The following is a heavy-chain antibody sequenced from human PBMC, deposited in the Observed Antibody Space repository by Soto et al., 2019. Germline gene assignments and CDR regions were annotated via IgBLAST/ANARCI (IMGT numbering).Heavy chain of an antibody. Sequence: PSETLSLTCTVSGGSISSGDYYWSWIRQPPGKGLEWIGYIYYSGSTYYNPSLKSRVTISVDTSKNQFSLKLSSVTAADTAVYYCARELYYDSSGYLDYWGQGTLVTVSS. J-gene: IGHJ4*02. CDR3: ARELYYDSSGYLDY. D-gene: IGHD3-22*01. V-gene: IGHV4-30-4*01. CDR2: IYYSGST. CDR1: GGSISSGDYY.